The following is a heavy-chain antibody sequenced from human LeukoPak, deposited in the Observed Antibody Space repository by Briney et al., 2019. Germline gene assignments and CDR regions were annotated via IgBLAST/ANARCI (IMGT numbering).Heavy chain of an antibody. CDR3: STDPRLLMY. V-gene: IGHV3-11*01. CDR2: ISGSGSDI. Sequence: PGGSLRLSCVVSGFSFSDSYMTWIRQTPGKGLEWLAYISGSGSDIYYADSVKGRFTISRDNAKNSLYLQMNSLRPEDTALYYCSTDPRLLMYWGHGTLVTVSS. J-gene: IGHJ4*01. D-gene: IGHD2-8*01. CDR1: GFSFSDSY.